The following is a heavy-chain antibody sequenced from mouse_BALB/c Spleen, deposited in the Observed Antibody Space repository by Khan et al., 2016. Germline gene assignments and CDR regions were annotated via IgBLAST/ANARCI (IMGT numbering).Heavy chain of an antibody. J-gene: IGHJ4*01. V-gene: IGHV1S136*01. CDR1: GYTFTSYV. CDR3: ASRKTYYSMDY. Sequence: VQLQQPGPELVKPGASVKMSCKASGYTFTSYVMHWVKQKPGQGLEWIGYINPYNDGTKYNEKFKGKATLTSDKSSSTAYMELSSLTSEDSAVYYCASRKTYYSMDYWGQGTSVTVSS. CDR2: INPYNDGT.